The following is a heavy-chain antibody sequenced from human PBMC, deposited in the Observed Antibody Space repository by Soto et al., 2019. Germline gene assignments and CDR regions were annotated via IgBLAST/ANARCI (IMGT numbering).Heavy chain of an antibody. V-gene: IGHV3-33*01. D-gene: IGHD3-10*01. J-gene: IGHJ6*02. Sequence: QVQLVESGGGVVQPGRSLRLSCAASGFTFSSYGMHWVRQAPGKGLEWVAVIWYDGSNKYYADSVKGRFTISRDNSKNTLYLQMNSLRAEDTAVYYCASHHYGKGGMDVWGQGTTVTVSS. CDR3: ASHHYGKGGMDV. CDR2: IWYDGSNK. CDR1: GFTFSSYG.